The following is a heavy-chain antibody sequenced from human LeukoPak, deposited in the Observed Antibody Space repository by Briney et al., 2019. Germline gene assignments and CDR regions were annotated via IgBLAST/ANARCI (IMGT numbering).Heavy chain of an antibody. CDR1: GFTFSSYW. V-gene: IGHV3-7*01. CDR3: AKRLPVVGDRNRAFDY. D-gene: IGHD2-21*02. Sequence: GGSLRLSCAASGFTFSSYWMSWVRQAPGKGLEWVANIKQDGSEKYYVESVKGRFTISRDNAKNSLYLQMNSLRAEDTAVYYCAKRLPVVGDRNRAFDYWGQGTLVTVSS. CDR2: IKQDGSEK. J-gene: IGHJ4*02.